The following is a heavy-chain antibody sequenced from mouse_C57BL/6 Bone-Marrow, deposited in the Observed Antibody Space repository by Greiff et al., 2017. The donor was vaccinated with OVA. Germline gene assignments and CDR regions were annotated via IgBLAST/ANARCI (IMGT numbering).Heavy chain of an antibody. Sequence: VQLQQPGAELVMPGASVKLSCKASGYTFTSYWMHWVKQRPGQGLEWIGEIDPSDSYTNYNQKFKGKSTLTVDKSSSTAYMQLSSLTSEDSAGYYCARSGTWYFDVWGTGTTVTVSS. CDR2: IDPSDSYT. CDR3: ARSGTWYFDV. V-gene: IGHV1-69*01. D-gene: IGHD4-1*01. J-gene: IGHJ1*03. CDR1: GYTFTSYW.